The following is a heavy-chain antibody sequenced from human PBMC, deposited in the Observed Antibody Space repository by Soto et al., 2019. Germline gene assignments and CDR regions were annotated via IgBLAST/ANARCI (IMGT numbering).Heavy chain of an antibody. CDR1: GFTFSTYA. J-gene: IGHJ4*02. Sequence: GGSLRLSCAASGFTFSTYAMHWVRQAPGRGLEYVSAIFSSGDTTYYADSVKGRFTISRDNSKNMLYLQVGSLRAEDMGVYYCVRDSDYFDYWGQGTLVTVSS. CDR3: VRDSDYFDY. V-gene: IGHV3-64*02. CDR2: IFSSGDTT.